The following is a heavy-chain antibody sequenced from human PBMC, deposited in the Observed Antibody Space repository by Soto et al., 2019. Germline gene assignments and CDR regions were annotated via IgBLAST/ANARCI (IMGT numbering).Heavy chain of an antibody. CDR1: GYSFTNFW. Sequence: GESLKISCQASGYSFTNFWLGWVRQMPGKGLEWLGIIYPGDSETRYSPSFQGQVTISADRSISTAYLQWSSLKASDTAIYYCATQHPLDSSGWYNWGQGTLVTVSS. V-gene: IGHV5-51*01. CDR2: IYPGDSET. J-gene: IGHJ4*02. D-gene: IGHD6-19*01. CDR3: ATQHPLDSSGWYN.